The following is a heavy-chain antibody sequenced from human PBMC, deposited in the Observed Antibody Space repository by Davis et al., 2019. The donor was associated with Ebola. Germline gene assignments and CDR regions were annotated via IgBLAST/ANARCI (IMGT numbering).Heavy chain of an antibody. CDR3: ARGNYYYGMDL. Sequence: MPSETLSLTCTVSGGSISSYYWGWIRQPPGKGLEWIGSIYYSGSTYYNPSLKSRVTISADTSKKQFSLKLSSVTAADTAVYYCARGNYYYGMDLWGQGTTVTVSS. J-gene: IGHJ6*02. CDR1: GGSISSYY. CDR2: IYYSGST. V-gene: IGHV4-39*07.